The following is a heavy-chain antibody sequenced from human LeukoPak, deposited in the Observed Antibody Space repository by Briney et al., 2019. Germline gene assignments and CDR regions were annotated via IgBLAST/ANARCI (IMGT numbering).Heavy chain of an antibody. V-gene: IGHV1-18*01. CDR2: IYAYNGNT. J-gene: IGHJ4*02. CDR1: GYTFTNYA. D-gene: IGHD5-12*01. CDR3: ARVRNSGFRYVDS. Sequence: GASVKVSCKASGYTFTNYAINWVRQAPGQGLEWVGCIYAYNGNTNYAQKLQGRVTMTTDTSTSTAYMDVRSLRSEDTAVYYCARVRNSGFRYVDSWGQGTLVTVSS.